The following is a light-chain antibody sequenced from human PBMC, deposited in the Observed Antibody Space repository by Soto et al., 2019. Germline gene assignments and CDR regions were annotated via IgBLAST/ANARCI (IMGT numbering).Light chain of an antibody. CDR3: SSYTRTTLVV. J-gene: IGLJ2*01. V-gene: IGLV2-14*01. CDR1: SSDVGGYNY. CDR2: EVS. Sequence: QSALTQPASVSGSPGQSITISCTGSSSDVGGYNYVSWYQQHPGKAPKLMIYEVSNRPSGVSNRFSGSKSGNTASLTISGLQAEDEADYYFSSYTRTTLVVFGGGTQLTVL.